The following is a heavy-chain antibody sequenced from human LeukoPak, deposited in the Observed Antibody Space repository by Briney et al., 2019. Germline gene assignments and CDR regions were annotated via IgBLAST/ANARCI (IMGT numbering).Heavy chain of an antibody. D-gene: IGHD1-7*01. CDR1: GFTVSSNY. CDR3: AREPITGTTHDDY. J-gene: IGHJ4*02. Sequence: GGSLRLSCAASGFTVSSNYMSWVRQAPGKGLEWVSVIYSGGSTYYADSVKGRFTISRDNSKNTLYLQMNSLGAEDTAVYYCAREPITGTTHDDYWGQGTLVTVSS. CDR2: IYSGGST. V-gene: IGHV3-53*01.